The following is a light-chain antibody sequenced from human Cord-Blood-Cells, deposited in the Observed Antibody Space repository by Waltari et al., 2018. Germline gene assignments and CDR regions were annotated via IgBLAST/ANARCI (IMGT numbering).Light chain of an antibody. CDR3: QQYNNWPPYT. Sequence: EIVMTQSPATLSVSPGERATLSCRASQSVSSNLAWYQQKPGQAPRRINYGAATRATGIPARFSGSGSGTEFTLTISSLQSEDFAVYYCQQYNNWPPYTFGQGTKLEIK. CDR2: GAA. V-gene: IGKV3-15*01. J-gene: IGKJ2*01. CDR1: QSVSSN.